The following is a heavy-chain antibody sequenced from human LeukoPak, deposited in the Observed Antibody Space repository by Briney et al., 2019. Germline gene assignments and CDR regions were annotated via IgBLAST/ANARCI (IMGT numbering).Heavy chain of an antibody. Sequence: GASVNVSCKASGYTFTGYYMHWVRQAPGQGLEWMGWINPNSGGTNYAQKFQGWVTMTRDTSISTAYMELSRLRSDDTAVYYCARGKVSSWATFDYWGQGTLVTVSS. J-gene: IGHJ4*02. D-gene: IGHD6-13*01. CDR3: ARGKVSSWATFDY. CDR1: GYTFTGYY. V-gene: IGHV1-2*04. CDR2: INPNSGGT.